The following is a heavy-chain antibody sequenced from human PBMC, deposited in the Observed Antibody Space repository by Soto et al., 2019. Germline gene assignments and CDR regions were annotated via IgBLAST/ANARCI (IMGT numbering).Heavy chain of an antibody. V-gene: IGHV4-4*02. D-gene: IGHD3-22*01. CDR1: GVSISSSHW. CDR3: ARGYYDRSGYYLEH. CDR2: THHSGAT. J-gene: IGHJ4*02. Sequence: QVQLQESGPGLMKPSGTLSLTCAVSGVSISSSHWWTWVRQPPEKGLEWIGQTHHSGATNYNPSLKGPITTSVDKSKNQFSLQLTSVTAADTAVYYCARGYYDRSGYYLEHWGQGTLVTVSS.